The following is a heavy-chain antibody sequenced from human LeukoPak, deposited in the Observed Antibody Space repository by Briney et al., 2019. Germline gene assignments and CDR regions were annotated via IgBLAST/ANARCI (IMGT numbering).Heavy chain of an antibody. CDR2: IDSDGSST. D-gene: IGHD1-14*01. CDR3: ARDNIRSLDY. V-gene: IGHV3-74*01. CDR1: GFTFRTYW. J-gene: IGHJ4*02. Sequence: GGSLRLSCAASGFTFRTYWMHWVRQVPGKGLVWVSRIDSDGSSTSYADFVKGRFTISRDNARNTFYLQMNSLRVEDTAVYYCARDNIRSLDYWGQGTLVTVSS.